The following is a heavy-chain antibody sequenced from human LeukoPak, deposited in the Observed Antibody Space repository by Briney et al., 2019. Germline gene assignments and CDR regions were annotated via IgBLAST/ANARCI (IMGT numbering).Heavy chain of an antibody. Sequence: LETLSLTCTVSGGSISSYYWSWLRQPPGKGLEWIGYVSDSGSSNYNPSPTSRVTISLATSKHQFSLKLNSATSAATAVYCIAGSSSWYRYFDYWGQGTLVTVSS. D-gene: IGHD6-13*01. CDR3: AGSSSWYRYFDY. CDR2: VSDSGSS. CDR1: GGSISSYY. V-gene: IGHV4-59*03. J-gene: IGHJ4*02.